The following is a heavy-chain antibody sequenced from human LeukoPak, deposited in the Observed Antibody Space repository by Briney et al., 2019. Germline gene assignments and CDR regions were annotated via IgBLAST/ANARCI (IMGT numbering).Heavy chain of an antibody. D-gene: IGHD3-3*01. CDR3: ARDQYDTWSRRGNFDS. J-gene: IGHJ4*02. V-gene: IGHV3-7*03. CDR1: GFTFGKYW. Sequence: GGSLRLSCVASGFTFGKYWMSWVRQAPGKGLEWVANIKLDGSEKNYVDSVKGRFTISRDNIKNSLYLQMNSLRVEDTAVFYCARDQYDTWSRRGNFDSWGQGTLVIVSS. CDR2: IKLDGSEK.